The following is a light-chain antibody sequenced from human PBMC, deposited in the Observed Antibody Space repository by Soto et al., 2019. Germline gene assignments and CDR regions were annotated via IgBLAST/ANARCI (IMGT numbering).Light chain of an antibody. CDR1: QSVDNSH. CDR2: GAS. Sequence: EIVLTQSPGTLYVSPGERATLSCRASQSVDNSHVAWYQQRRGLAPRLLIYGASNRATGIPDRFSGSGSGTDFTLTINRLEPEDFAVYFCQQYGNSPPGTFVQGTRL. V-gene: IGKV3-20*01. CDR3: QQYGNSPPGT. J-gene: IGKJ5*01.